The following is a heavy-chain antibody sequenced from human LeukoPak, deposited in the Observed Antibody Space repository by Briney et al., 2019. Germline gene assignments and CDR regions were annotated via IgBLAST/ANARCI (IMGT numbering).Heavy chain of an antibody. CDR3: ASLQVGATSFDY. CDR2: INHSGST. D-gene: IGHD1-26*01. V-gene: IGHV4-34*01. CDR1: GGSFSGYY. Sequence: SETLSLTCAVYGGSFSGYYWSWIRQPPGKGLEWVGEINHSGSTNYNPSLKSRVTISVDTSKNQFSLKLSSVTAADTAVYYCASLQVGATSFDYWGQGTLVTVSS. J-gene: IGHJ4*02.